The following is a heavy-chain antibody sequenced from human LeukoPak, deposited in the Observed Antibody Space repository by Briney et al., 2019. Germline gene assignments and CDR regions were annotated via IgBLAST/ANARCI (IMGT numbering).Heavy chain of an antibody. J-gene: IGHJ4*02. CDR1: GFTVSSNY. CDR2: IYSGGST. V-gene: IGHV3-66*01. CDR3: AREVYSSGWYESYFDY. D-gene: IGHD6-19*01. Sequence: PGGSLRLSCAASGFTVSSNYMSWVRQAPGKGLEWVSVIYSGGSTYYADSVKGGFTISRDNSKNTLYLQMNSLRAEDTAVYYCAREVYSSGWYESYFDYWGQGTLVTVSS.